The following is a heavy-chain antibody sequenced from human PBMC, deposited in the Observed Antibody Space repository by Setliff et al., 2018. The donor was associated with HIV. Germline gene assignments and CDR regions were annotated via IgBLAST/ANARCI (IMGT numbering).Heavy chain of an antibody. CDR3: ARVRSSGWYDWAFDY. CDR2: INDRGDYI. Sequence: GGSLRLSCAASGFTFNNYAMGWVRQAPGKGLEWVSAINDRGDYIYYADFARGRFTISRDSSKNTLYLQMNSLRAEDTAVYYCARVRSSGWYDWAFDYWGQGTLVTVSS. J-gene: IGHJ4*02. D-gene: IGHD6-19*01. V-gene: IGHV3-23*01. CDR1: GFTFNNYA.